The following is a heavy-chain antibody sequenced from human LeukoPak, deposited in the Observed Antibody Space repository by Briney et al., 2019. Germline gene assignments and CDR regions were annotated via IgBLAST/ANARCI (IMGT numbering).Heavy chain of an antibody. Sequence: GGSLRLSCTASGFSFDDYGMRWVRQAPGKGLEWIGFIRSKACGGTTEYAASVKGRFTISRDDSTSIAYLQMNSLKTEDTAVYYCAKWDGDLYYYYYMDVWGKGTTVTVSS. CDR1: GFSFDDYG. D-gene: IGHD4-17*01. CDR2: IRSKACGGTT. J-gene: IGHJ6*03. V-gene: IGHV3-49*04. CDR3: AKWDGDLYYYYYMDV.